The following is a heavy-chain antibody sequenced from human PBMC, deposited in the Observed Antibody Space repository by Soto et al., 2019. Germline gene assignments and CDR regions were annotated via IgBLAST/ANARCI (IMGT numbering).Heavy chain of an antibody. Sequence: SETLSLTCAVYGGSVSGYYWSWILQPPGKGLEWIGEINHSGSTNYNPSLKSRVTISVDTSKNQFSLKLSSVTAADTAVYYCARAQMVIAARPRGMDVWGQGTTVTVSS. J-gene: IGHJ6*02. CDR3: ARAQMVIAARPRGMDV. CDR1: GGSVSGYY. CDR2: INHSGST. V-gene: IGHV4-34*01. D-gene: IGHD6-6*01.